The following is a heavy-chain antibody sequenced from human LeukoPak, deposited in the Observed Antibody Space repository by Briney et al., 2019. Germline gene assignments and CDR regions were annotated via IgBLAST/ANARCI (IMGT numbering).Heavy chain of an antibody. V-gene: IGHV3-74*01. CDR3: ATDWYFTPDH. CDR2: ITSDGSLT. J-gene: IGHJ4*02. CDR1: GSTFSHSW. Sequence: GGSLRLFCAASGSTFSHSWMHRFRPAPGKGLVWVSRITSDGSLTSYADSVKGRFTISRDNAKNTLYLQMDSLRADDTAVYYCATDWYFTPDHWGQGTLVTVSS. D-gene: IGHD6-13*01.